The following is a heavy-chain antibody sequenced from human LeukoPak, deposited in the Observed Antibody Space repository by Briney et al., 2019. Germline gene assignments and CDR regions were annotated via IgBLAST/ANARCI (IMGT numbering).Heavy chain of an antibody. CDR2: IRSKAYGGTT. Sequence: GGSLRLSCTASGFTFGDYAMSWVRQAPGKGLEWVGFIRSKAYGGTTEYAASVKGRFTISRDDSKSIAYLQMNSLKTEDTAVYYCTRRLRFWYFDYWGQGTLVTVSS. CDR3: TRRLRFWYFDY. CDR1: GFTFGDYA. V-gene: IGHV3-49*04. D-gene: IGHD5-12*01. J-gene: IGHJ4*02.